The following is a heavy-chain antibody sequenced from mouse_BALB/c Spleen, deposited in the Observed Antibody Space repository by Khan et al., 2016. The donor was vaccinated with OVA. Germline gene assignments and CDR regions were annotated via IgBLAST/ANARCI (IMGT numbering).Heavy chain of an antibody. J-gene: IGHJ4*01. D-gene: IGHD2-1*01. CDR3: ARWGGKLPSYAMDY. CDR2: IYPGNVNT. V-gene: IGHV1S56*01. CDR1: GYTFTSYY. Sequence: QIQLVQSGPELVKPGASVRISCKASGYTFTSYYIHWVKQRPGQGLEWIGWIYPGNVNTGYNEKFKGKATLAADKSSSTAYMQLSSLTSEDSAVYFGARWGGKLPSYAMDYWGQGTSVTVSS.